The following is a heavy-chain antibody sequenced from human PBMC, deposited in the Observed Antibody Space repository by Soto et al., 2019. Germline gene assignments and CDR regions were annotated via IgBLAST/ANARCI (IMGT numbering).Heavy chain of an antibody. CDR3: ARGIATGPLDP. D-gene: IGHD2-15*01. V-gene: IGHV1-3*01. J-gene: IGHJ5*02. CDR2: INPDNGNT. Sequence: AASVKVSCKASGYTFTRYTMNWVRQAPGQRLEWMGWINPDNGNTKSSQKFQDRVIITRDTSASTAYMDLSSLRSEDTAVYYCARGIATGPLDPWGQGTLVTVSS. CDR1: GYTFTRYT.